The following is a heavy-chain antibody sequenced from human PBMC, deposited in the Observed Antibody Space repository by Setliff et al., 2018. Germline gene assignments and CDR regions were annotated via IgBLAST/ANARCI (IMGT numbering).Heavy chain of an antibody. D-gene: IGHD2-2*03. CDR3: ARDGYPGTS. CDR2: ISSSGNTI. V-gene: IGHV3-11*01. CDR1: GFRFDEYY. J-gene: IGHJ5*02. Sequence: GGSLRLSCATSGFRFDEYYMSWIRQAPGKGPEWLSYISSSGNTIYYAGSVQGRFAISRDNARNSLYLQMNSLRVEDTAVYYCARDGYPGTSWGQGTLVTVSS.